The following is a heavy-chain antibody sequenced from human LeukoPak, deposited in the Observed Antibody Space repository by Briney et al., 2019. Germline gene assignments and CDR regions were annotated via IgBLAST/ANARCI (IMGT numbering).Heavy chain of an antibody. CDR3: ARSIEMATSFDY. Sequence: SETLSLTCTVSGGSISSHYWSWIRQPPGKELEWIGYIYTSGSTNYNPSLKSRVTISVDTSKNQFSLKLSSVTAADTAVYYCARSIEMATSFDYWGQGTLVTVSS. D-gene: IGHD5-24*01. CDR2: IYTSGST. V-gene: IGHV4-4*09. J-gene: IGHJ4*02. CDR1: GGSISSHY.